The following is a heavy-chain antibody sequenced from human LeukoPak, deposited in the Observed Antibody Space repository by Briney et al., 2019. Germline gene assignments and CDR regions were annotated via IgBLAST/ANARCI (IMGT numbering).Heavy chain of an antibody. D-gene: IGHD1-26*01. Sequence: GASVKVSCKASGGTFSSYAISWVRQAPGQGLEWMGGIIPIFGTANYAQKFQGRVTITADKSTSTAYMELSRLRSDDTAVYYCARGLWLLPTKFDYWGQGTLVTVSS. V-gene: IGHV1-69*06. CDR3: ARGLWLLPTKFDY. CDR2: IIPIFGTA. J-gene: IGHJ4*02. CDR1: GGTFSSYA.